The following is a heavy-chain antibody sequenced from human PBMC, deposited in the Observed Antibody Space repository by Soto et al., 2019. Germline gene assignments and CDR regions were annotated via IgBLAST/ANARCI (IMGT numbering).Heavy chain of an antibody. CDR3: ALTRRSSLPEVAGPGFEY. CDR1: GFNFGVFG. D-gene: IGHD6-19*01. J-gene: IGHJ4*02. V-gene: IGHV3-30*03. Sequence: GGSLRLSCAASGFNFGVFGMHWVRQAPGKGLEWLSVLSYEGSEEYYADSVRGRFTISRDNSKNTLFLQMDSLRVDDTGVYYCALTRRSSLPEVAGPGFEYWGQGTLVTVSS. CDR2: LSYEGSEE.